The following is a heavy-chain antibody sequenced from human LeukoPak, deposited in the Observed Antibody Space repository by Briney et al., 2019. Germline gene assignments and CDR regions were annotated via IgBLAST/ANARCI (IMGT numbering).Heavy chain of an antibody. CDR2: IGGSGGST. CDR1: GFTFSSYG. V-gene: IGHV3-23*01. Sequence: PGGSLRLSCAASGFTFSSYGMSWVRQAPGKGLEWVSAIGGSGGSTYYADSVKGRFTISRDNSKNTLYLQMNSLRAEDTAVYYCAKGGSGWYFESAFDIWGQGTVVTVSS. CDR3: AKGGSGWYFESAFDI. D-gene: IGHD6-19*01. J-gene: IGHJ3*02.